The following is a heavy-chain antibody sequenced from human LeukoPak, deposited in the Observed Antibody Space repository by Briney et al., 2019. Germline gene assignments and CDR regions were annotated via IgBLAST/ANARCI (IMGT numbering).Heavy chain of an antibody. Sequence: GASVKVSCKASEGTFSSYAISWVRQAPGQGLEWMGGIIPIFGTANYAQKFQGRVTITADKSTSTAYMELSSLRSEDTAVYYCARAPVDTAMVTRFDYWGQGTLVTVSS. J-gene: IGHJ4*02. D-gene: IGHD5-18*01. CDR1: EGTFSSYA. V-gene: IGHV1-69*06. CDR2: IIPIFGTA. CDR3: ARAPVDTAMVTRFDY.